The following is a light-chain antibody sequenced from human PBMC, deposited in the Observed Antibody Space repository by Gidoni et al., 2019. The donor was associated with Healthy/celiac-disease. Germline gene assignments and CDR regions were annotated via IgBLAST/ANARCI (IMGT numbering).Light chain of an antibody. CDR2: KDS. Sequence: SYQLTQPLSVSVSPGQTARITCSGDALAKQYAYWYQQKPGQAPVLVIYKDSERPSGIPERFSGSSSGTTVTLTISGVQAEDEADYYCQSADSSGTYPVVFGGGTKLTVL. V-gene: IGLV3-25*03. CDR1: ALAKQY. J-gene: IGLJ2*01. CDR3: QSADSSGTYPVV.